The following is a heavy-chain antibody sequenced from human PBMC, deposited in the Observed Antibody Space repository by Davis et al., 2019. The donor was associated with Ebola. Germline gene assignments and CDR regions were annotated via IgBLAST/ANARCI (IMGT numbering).Heavy chain of an antibody. V-gene: IGHV3-73*01. D-gene: IGHD2-15*01. CDR2: IRSKANSYAT. CDR1: GFTFSGSA. J-gene: IGHJ6*02. CDR3: TTKCSGGSCYSVGYYGMDV. Sequence: PGGSLRLSCAASGFTFSGSAMHWVRQASGKGLEWVGRIRSKANSYATAYAASVTGRFTISRDDSKNTAYLQMNSLKTEDTAVYYCTTKCSGGSCYSVGYYGMDVWGQGTTVTVSS.